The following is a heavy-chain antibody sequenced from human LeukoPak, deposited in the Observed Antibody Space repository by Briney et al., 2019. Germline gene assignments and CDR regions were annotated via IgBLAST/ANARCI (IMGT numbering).Heavy chain of an antibody. Sequence: GGSLRLSCAASGFMFSSYAMTWVRQAPGKGLEWASSISGSGEFTDYADSVKGRFTISRDNPENTVYLQMSSLRVDDTATYFCAKVGYGDLDHWGRGVLVPVSS. D-gene: IGHD4-17*01. CDR2: ISGSGEFT. CDR1: GFMFSSYA. V-gene: IGHV3-23*01. J-gene: IGHJ4*02. CDR3: AKVGYGDLDH.